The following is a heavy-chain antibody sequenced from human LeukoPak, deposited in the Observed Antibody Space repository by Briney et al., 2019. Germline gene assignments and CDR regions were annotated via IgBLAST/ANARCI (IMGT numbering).Heavy chain of an antibody. Sequence: SETLSLTCTVSGGSISSYYWSWIRQPPGKGLEWIGYIYYSGSTNYNPSLKSRVTISVDTSKNQFSLKLSSVTAADTAVYYCARDYYGIFDYWGQGTLVTVSS. CDR3: ARDYYGIFDY. D-gene: IGHD3-10*01. V-gene: IGHV4-59*01. J-gene: IGHJ4*02. CDR1: GGSISSYY. CDR2: IYYSGST.